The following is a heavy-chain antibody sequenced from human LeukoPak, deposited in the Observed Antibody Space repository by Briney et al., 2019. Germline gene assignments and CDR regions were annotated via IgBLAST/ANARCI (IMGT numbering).Heavy chain of an antibody. D-gene: IGHD6-13*01. CDR2: IDSDGSGT. Sequence: GGSLRLSCAASGFTFSSYWMHWVRQAPGKGLVWVSHIDSDGSGTTYGDSAKGRFTNSRDNAKNTLYLQMNSLRAEDTAVYYCARGTAAAAGIDYWGRGILVTVSS. J-gene: IGHJ4*02. CDR3: ARGTAAAAGIDY. CDR1: GFTFSSYW. V-gene: IGHV3-74*01.